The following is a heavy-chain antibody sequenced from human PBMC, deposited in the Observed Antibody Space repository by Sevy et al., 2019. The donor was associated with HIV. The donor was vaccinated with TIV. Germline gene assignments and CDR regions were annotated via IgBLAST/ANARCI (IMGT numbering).Heavy chain of an antibody. CDR1: GFSFSNYA. V-gene: IGHV3-23*01. CDR2: MSGSGSSR. D-gene: IGHD1-26*01. J-gene: IGHJ5*02. CDR3: AKGPSPFIEMNWFDL. Sequence: GRSLRLSCAASGFSFSNYAMSWVRQAPGKGLEWVSVMSGSGSSRHYADSVKGRFTMSRDNSKNTLYPQMNSLRAEDTAVYYCAKGPSPFIEMNWFDLWGQGTLVTVSS.